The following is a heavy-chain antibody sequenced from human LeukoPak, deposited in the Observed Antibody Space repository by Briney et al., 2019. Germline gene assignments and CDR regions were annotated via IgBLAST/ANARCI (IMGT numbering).Heavy chain of an antibody. D-gene: IGHD6-13*01. CDR2: ISAYNDNT. CDR3: ARVQGTNSSSWYE. V-gene: IGHV1-18*01. CDR1: GYTFTSYG. J-gene: IGHJ4*02. Sequence: ASVKVSCKASGYTFTSYGISWGRQAPGQGLEWMGWISAYNDNTNYAQKLQGRVTMTTDTSTSTAYMERRSLRSDDTAVYYCARVQGTNSSSWYEWGQGTLVTVSS.